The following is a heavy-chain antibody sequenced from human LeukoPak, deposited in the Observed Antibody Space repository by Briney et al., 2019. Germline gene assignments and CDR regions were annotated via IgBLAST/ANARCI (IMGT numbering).Heavy chain of an antibody. J-gene: IGHJ4*02. CDR2: ISGSGGST. V-gene: IGHV3-23*01. CDR3: AKVPNVDWEYYFDY. Sequence: GGTLRLSCAASGFTFSSYGMSWVRQAPGKGLEWVSAISGSGGSTYYADSVKGRFTISRDNSKNTLYLQMNSLRAEDTAVYYCAKVPNVDWEYYFDYWGQGTLVTVSS. D-gene: IGHD1-26*01. CDR1: GFTFSSYG.